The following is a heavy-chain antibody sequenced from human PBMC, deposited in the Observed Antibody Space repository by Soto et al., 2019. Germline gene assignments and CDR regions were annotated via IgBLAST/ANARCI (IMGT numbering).Heavy chain of an antibody. CDR2: IYYSGST. V-gene: IGHV4-59*08. CDR1: GGSISSYY. Sequence: SETLSLTCTVSGGSISSYYWSWIRQPPGKGLGWIGYIYYSGSTNYNPSLKSRVTISVDTSKNQFSLKLSSVTAADTAVYYCARQRYDILTGARYFDYWGQGTLVTVSS. J-gene: IGHJ4*02. CDR3: ARQRYDILTGARYFDY. D-gene: IGHD3-9*01.